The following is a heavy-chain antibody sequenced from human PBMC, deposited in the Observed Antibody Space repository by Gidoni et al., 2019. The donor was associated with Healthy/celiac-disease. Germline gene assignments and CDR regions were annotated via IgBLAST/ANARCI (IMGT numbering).Heavy chain of an antibody. V-gene: IGHV3-33*01. D-gene: IGHD6-6*01. J-gene: IGHJ4*02. CDR3: ARGPSSSGNHFDY. Sequence: QVQLVESGGGVVQPGRSLRLSCAASGFTFSSYGMHWVRQAPGKGLEWVAVIWYDGSNKYYADSVKGRFTISRDNSKNTLYLQMNSLRAEDTAVYYCARGPSSSGNHFDYWGQGTLVTVSS. CDR2: IWYDGSNK. CDR1: GFTFSSYG.